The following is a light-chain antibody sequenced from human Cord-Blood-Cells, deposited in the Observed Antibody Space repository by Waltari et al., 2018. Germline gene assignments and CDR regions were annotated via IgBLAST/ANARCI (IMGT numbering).Light chain of an antibody. J-gene: IGKJ1*01. V-gene: IGKV1-39*01. CDR2: AAS. CDR3: QQSYSTPWT. CDR1: QSISSY. Sequence: DIQMTQSPSSLSASVGDRVTITCRASQSISSYLNWYQQKPGKAPKLLIYAASSLQSVFPSGFCGSGYGTDFTRTISSLQPEDFATYYCQQSYSTPWTFGQGTEVESK.